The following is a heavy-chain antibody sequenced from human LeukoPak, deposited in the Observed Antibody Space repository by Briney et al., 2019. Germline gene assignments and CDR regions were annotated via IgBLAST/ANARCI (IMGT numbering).Heavy chain of an antibody. CDR1: GFTFSSYA. V-gene: IGHV3-64D*06. CDR2: ISSNGGST. CDR3: VKGVGRSTSPNLGRH. J-gene: IGHJ1*01. Sequence: GSLRLSYSASGFTFSSYAMHWVRQAPGKGLEYVSAISSNGGSTYYADSVKGRFTISRDNSKNTLYLQMSSLRAEDTAVYYCVKGVGRSTSPNLGRHWGQGTLVTVSS. D-gene: IGHD2-2*01.